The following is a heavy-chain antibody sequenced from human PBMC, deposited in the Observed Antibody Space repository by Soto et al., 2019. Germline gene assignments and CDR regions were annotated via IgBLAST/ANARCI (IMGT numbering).Heavy chain of an antibody. J-gene: IGHJ3*01. CDR1: NYLFGAFG. V-gene: IGHV1-18*01. Sequence: QVQLVQSGAEVKNPGASVKVSCQASNYLFGAFGISWVRQAPGQGLEWMGWITPYNGNTHYAEKFQDRVTMTADKSTTTSYVEVRRRKSDETAVYFCARISARRNDFDVWGHGTLVTVSS. CDR3: ARISARRNDFDV. CDR2: ITPYNGNT.